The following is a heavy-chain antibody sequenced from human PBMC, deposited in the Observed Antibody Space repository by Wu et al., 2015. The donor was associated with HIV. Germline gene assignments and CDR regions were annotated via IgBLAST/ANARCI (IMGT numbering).Heavy chain of an antibody. V-gene: IGHV1-2*06. CDR1: GYTFTAFY. CDR2: INANSGET. J-gene: IGHJ2*01. D-gene: IGHD3-22*01. Sequence: QVQLVQSGAEVKKPGASVKVSCKASGYTFTAFYVHWVRQAPGQGLEWMGRINANSGETKFSQKFQGRVIMARDTSISTAYMEVSSLKSEDTAVYYCARAASFFYDKHGYYRNWYFDVWGRGTLVAVSS. CDR3: ARAASFFYDKHGYYRNWYFDV.